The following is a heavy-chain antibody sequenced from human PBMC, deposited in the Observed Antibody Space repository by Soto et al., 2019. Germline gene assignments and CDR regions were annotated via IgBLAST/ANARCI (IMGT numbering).Heavy chain of an antibody. CDR3: AKSWGGEIYYYSYSMDV. J-gene: IGHJ6*02. CDR1: GGYFNNRQTLNSYP. CDR2: IIPLFGTT. D-gene: IGHD3-16*01. Sequence: QVQVVQSGAEVKRPGSSVNVSCKASGGYFNNRQTLNSYPISWVRQAPGQGLEWMGGIIPLFGTTNYAQRFQGSGTITADKSESTTYLELNNVTSADTAVYSCAKSWGGEIYYYSYSMDVWGQGTTVTVSS. V-gene: IGHV1-69*06.